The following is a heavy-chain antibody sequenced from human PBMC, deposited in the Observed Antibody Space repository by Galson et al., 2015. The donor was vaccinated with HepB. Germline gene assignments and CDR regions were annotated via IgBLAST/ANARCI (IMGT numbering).Heavy chain of an antibody. D-gene: IGHD2-2*01. CDR1: GFTFSSYG. Sequence: SLRLSCAASGFTFSSYGMHWVRQAPGKGLEWVAVISYDGSNKYYADSVKGRFTISRDNSKNTLYLQMNSLRAEDTAVYYCAKTRKADIIIVPAAGYFDYWGQGTLVTVSS. J-gene: IGHJ4*02. CDR3: AKTRKADIIIVPAAGYFDY. V-gene: IGHV3-30*18. CDR2: ISYDGSNK.